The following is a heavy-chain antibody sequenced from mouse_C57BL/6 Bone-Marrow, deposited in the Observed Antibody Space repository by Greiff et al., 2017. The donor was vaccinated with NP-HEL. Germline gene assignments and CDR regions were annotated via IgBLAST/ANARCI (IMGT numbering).Heavy chain of an antibody. J-gene: IGHJ4*01. Sequence: QVQLQQSGAELVMPGASVKLSCKASGYTFTSYWMHWVKQRPGQGLEWIGEIDPSDSYTNYNQKFKGKSTLTVDKSSSTAYMQLSSLTSEDSAVYYCARERVYYDYDDPFYAMDYWGQGTSVTVSS. CDR2: IDPSDSYT. V-gene: IGHV1-69*01. CDR3: ARERVYYDYDDPFYAMDY. CDR1: GYTFTSYW. D-gene: IGHD2-4*01.